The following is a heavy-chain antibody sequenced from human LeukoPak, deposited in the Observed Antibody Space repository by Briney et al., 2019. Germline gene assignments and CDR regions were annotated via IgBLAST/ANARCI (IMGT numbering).Heavy chain of an antibody. V-gene: IGHV1-46*01. D-gene: IGHD2-15*01. CDR3: ASEGVLLAFDP. J-gene: IGHJ5*02. Sequence: ASVKVSCKASGYTFTSYYMHWVRQAPGQGLEWMGIINPSGGGSTSYAQKFQGRVTMTRDTSTSTVYMELRSLRSDDTAVYYCASEGVLLAFDPWGQGTLVTVSS. CDR1: GYTFTSYY. CDR2: INPSGGGST.